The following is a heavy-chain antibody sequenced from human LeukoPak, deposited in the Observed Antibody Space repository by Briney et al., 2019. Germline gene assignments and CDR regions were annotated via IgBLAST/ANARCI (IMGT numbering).Heavy chain of an antibody. D-gene: IGHD3-10*01. CDR1: GFTFSSYE. J-gene: IGHJ4*02. V-gene: IGHV3-48*03. CDR3: AILPMVRGVILDY. CDR2: ISSSGSTI. Sequence: GGSLRRSWAASGFTFSSYEMNWVRQAPGKGLEWVSYISSSGSTIYYADSVKGRFTISRDNAKNSLYLQMNSLRAEDTAVYYCAILPMVRGVILDYWGQGTLVTVSS.